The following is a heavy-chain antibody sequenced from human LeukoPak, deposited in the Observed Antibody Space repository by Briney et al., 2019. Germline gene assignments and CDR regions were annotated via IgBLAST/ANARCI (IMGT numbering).Heavy chain of an antibody. J-gene: IGHJ4*02. Sequence: EGPLRLSCAASGFTYSSHWMSWVRQAPGKGLEWVGNIKEDGSEKYYAGSVKGRFTISRDNAKNSLYLQMNSLRVEDTAVYYRARDGGWGWDYWGQGTLVTVSS. CDR2: IKEDGSEK. CDR3: ARDGGWGWDY. D-gene: IGHD6-19*01. CDR1: GFTYSSHW. V-gene: IGHV3-7*01.